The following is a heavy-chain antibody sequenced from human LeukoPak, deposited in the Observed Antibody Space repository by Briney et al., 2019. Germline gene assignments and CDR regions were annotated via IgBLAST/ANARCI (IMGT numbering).Heavy chain of an antibody. D-gene: IGHD4-17*01. CDR2: IYNGGST. J-gene: IGHJ4*02. CDR1: GFTVSSNY. Sequence: GGSLRLSWAASGFTVSSNYMSWVRQAPGEGLEWVSVIYNGGSTYYADSVKGRFTISRDNSKNTLYLQMNSLRAEDTAVYYCARDVHYGDYDYWGQGTLVTVSS. CDR3: ARDVHYGDYDY. V-gene: IGHV3-66*01.